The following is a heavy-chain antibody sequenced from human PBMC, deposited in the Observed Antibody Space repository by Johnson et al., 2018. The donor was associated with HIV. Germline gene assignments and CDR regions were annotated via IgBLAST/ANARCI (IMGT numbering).Heavy chain of an antibody. CDR1: GFTVSSNY. CDR3: ASSPPLRRSAFAF. V-gene: IGHV3-53*01. Sequence: VQLVESGGGLIQPGGSLRLSCAASGFTVSSNYMSWVRQAPGKGLEWVSVIYSGGNTYYTDSVKGRFTISRDKSKNTLYLQMNSLRAEDTAVYYCASSPPLRRSAFAFWGQGTMVTVSS. CDR2: IYSGGNT. D-gene: IGHD5/OR15-5a*01. J-gene: IGHJ3*01.